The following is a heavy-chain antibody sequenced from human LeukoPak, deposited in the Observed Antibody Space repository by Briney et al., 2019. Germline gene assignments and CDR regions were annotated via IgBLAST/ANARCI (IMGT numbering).Heavy chain of an antibody. CDR2: IYYSGST. J-gene: IGHJ3*02. V-gene: IGHV4-39*01. Sequence: SETLSLTCTVSGGSISSSSYYWGWIRQPPGKGLEWIGSIYYSGSTYYNPSLKSRVAISVDTSKNQFSLKLSSVTAADTAVYYCARRDAFDIWGQGTMVTVSS. CDR3: ARRDAFDI. CDR1: GGSISSSSYY.